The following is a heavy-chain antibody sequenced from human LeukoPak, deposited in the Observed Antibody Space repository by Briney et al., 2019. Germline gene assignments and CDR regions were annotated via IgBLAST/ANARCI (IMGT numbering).Heavy chain of an antibody. D-gene: IGHD3-22*01. Sequence: SETLSLTCTVSGASFSSSTYYWGWIRQPPGKGLEWIGSIYYSGSTYYNPSLKSRVTISVDTSKNQFSLKLSSVTAADTAVYYCARVGGKYYDSSGYYYGYWGQGTLVTVSS. CDR2: IYYSGST. V-gene: IGHV4-39*07. CDR3: ARVGGKYYDSSGYYYGY. J-gene: IGHJ4*02. CDR1: GASFSSSTYY.